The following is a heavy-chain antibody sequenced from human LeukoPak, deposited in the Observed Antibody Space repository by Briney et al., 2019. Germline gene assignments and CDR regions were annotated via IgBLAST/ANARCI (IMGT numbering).Heavy chain of an antibody. Sequence: LETLSLTCIVSGDSISSSSYYWGWIRQPPGKGLEWIGEINHSGSTNYNPSLKSRVTISVDTSKNQFSLKLSSVTAADTAVYYCAREGNYSIDYWGQGTLVTVSS. CDR1: GDSISSSSYY. CDR2: INHSGST. CDR3: AREGNYSIDY. V-gene: IGHV4-39*07. J-gene: IGHJ4*02. D-gene: IGHD4-11*01.